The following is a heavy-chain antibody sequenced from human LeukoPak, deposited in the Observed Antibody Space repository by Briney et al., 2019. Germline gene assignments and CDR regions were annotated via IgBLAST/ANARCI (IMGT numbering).Heavy chain of an antibody. CDR3: ARLGPKYYYGSGSLSY. D-gene: IGHD3-10*01. V-gene: IGHV4-34*01. CDR2: INHSGST. Sequence: SETLSLTCAVYGGSFSGYYWSWIRQPPGKGLEWIGEINHSGSTNYNPSLKSRVTISVDTSKNQFSLKLSSVTAADTAVYYCARLGPKYYYGSGSLSYWGQGTLVTVSS. J-gene: IGHJ4*02. CDR1: GGSFSGYY.